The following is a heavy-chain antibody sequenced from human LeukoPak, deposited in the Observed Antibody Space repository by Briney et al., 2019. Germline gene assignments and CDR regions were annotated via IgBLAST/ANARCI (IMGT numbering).Heavy chain of an antibody. CDR1: GFSVNRIF. CDR2: ISSSGSTI. V-gene: IGHV3-48*03. Sequence: QPGGSLRLSCAVSGFSVNRIFWTWVRQAPGKGLEWVSYISSSGSTIYYTDSVKGRFTISRDNAKNSLYLQMNSLRAEDTAVYYCVREYSYGYAPWGLGTLVTVSS. CDR3: VREYSYGYAP. D-gene: IGHD5-18*01. J-gene: IGHJ4*02.